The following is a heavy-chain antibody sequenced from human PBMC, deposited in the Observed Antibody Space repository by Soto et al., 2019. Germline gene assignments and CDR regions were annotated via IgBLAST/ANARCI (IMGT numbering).Heavy chain of an antibody. V-gene: IGHV2-5*02. J-gene: IGHJ6*02. CDR3: AHVLVVVANYGMDV. CDR2: IYWDDDK. Sequence: QITLKESGPTLVKPTQTLTLTCTFSGFSLSTSGVGVGWIRQPPGKALEWLALIYWDDDKRYSPSLTSRLTTXKXTXXNQGVLTMTNMDPVDTATYYCAHVLVVVANYGMDVWGQGTTVTVSS. CDR1: GFSLSTSGVG. D-gene: IGHD2-15*01.